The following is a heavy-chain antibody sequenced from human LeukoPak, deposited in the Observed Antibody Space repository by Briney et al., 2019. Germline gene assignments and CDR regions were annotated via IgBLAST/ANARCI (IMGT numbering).Heavy chain of an antibody. D-gene: IGHD3-10*01. CDR3: ASLYGSGKRWVDP. V-gene: IGHV3-72*01. Sequence: GGSLRLSCAASGFTFSDHYMDWVRQAPGKGLEWVGRTRNKANSYTTEYAASVKGRFTTSRDDSKNSLYLQMNSLKTEDTAVYYCASLYGSGKRWVDPWGQGTLVTVSS. CDR2: TRNKANSYTT. CDR1: GFTFSDHY. J-gene: IGHJ5*02.